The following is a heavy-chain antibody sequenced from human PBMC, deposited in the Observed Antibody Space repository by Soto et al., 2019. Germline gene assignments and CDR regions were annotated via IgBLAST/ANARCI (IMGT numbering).Heavy chain of an antibody. D-gene: IGHD3-3*01. J-gene: IGHJ6*02. CDR1: GFTFSSYA. Sequence: GGSLRLSCAASGFTFSSYAMHWVRQAPGKGLEWVAVISYDGSNKYYADSVKGRFTISRDNSKNTLYLQMNSLRAEDTAVYYCARNPTTTIFVVVSYSYYGMDVWCQGTTVTSSS. CDR2: ISYDGSNK. CDR3: ARNPTTTIFVVVSYSYYGMDV. V-gene: IGHV3-30-3*01.